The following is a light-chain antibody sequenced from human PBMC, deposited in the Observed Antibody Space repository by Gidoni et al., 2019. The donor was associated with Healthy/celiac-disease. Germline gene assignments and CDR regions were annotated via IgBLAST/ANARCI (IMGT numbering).Light chain of an antibody. V-gene: IGKV1-39*01. CDR3: QQSYSTPFT. J-gene: IGKJ3*01. CDR1: QSISSY. Sequence: RVTITCRASQSISSYLNWYQQKPGKAPKLLFYAASSLQSGVPSRFSGSGSGTDFTLTISSLQPEDFATYYCQQSYSTPFTFGPGTKVDIK. CDR2: AAS.